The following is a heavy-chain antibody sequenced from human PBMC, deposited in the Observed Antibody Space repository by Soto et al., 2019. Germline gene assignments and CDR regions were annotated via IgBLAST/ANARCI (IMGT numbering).Heavy chain of an antibody. Sequence: EVQLVESGGGLVQPGGSLRLSCEASGFSFNAYYMTWVRQAPGRGLEWVASIKSDGSEQHYVDSVKGRFTISRDNAKNSLYLQMNSLRAGDTALYYCSRENWFQDYWGQGTLVIVSS. D-gene: IGHD3-10*01. CDR1: GFSFNAYY. CDR3: SRENWFQDY. J-gene: IGHJ4*02. CDR2: IKSDGSEQ. V-gene: IGHV3-7*03.